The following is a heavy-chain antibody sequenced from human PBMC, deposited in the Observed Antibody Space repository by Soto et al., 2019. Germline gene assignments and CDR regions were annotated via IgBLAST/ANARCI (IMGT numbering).Heavy chain of an antibody. D-gene: IGHD3-9*01. V-gene: IGHV3-21*01. J-gene: IGHJ4*02. Sequence: ESGGGLVKPGGSLRLSCAASGFTFSSYSMNWVRQAPGKGLEWVSSISSSSSYIYYADSVKGRFTISRDNAKNSLYLQMNSLRAEDTAVYYCARDLFTLVNYFDYWGQGTLVTVSS. CDR3: ARDLFTLVNYFDY. CDR1: GFTFSSYS. CDR2: ISSSSSYI.